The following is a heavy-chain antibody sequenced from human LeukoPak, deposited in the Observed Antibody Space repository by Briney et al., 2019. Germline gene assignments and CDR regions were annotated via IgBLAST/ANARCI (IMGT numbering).Heavy chain of an antibody. J-gene: IGHJ6*03. Sequence: SETLSLTCTVSGGSISSYYWSWIRQPPGKGLEWIGYIYYSGSTNYNPSLKSRVTISVDMSKNQFSLKLNSVTAADTAVYYCARDVWYNWNDEVYYYYMDVWGKGTTVTVSS. D-gene: IGHD1-20*01. CDR2: IYYSGST. V-gene: IGHV4-59*01. CDR3: ARDVWYNWNDEVYYYYMDV. CDR1: GGSISSYY.